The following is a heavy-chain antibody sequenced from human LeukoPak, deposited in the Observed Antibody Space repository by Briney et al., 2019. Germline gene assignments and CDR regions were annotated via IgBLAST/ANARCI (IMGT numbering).Heavy chain of an antibody. CDR2: IWYDGSKT. Sequence: GGSLRLSCAASGFIFSNYGMHWVRQAPGKGPEWVAIIWYDGSKTYYADSAKGRFTISRDNSKNTLYVQMNSLRIEDAAVYYCAKDTRYHGSGTYATAAFDIWVQGTMVTVSS. CDR1: GFIFSNYG. CDR3: AKDTRYHGSGTYATAAFDI. V-gene: IGHV3-30*02. D-gene: IGHD3-10*01. J-gene: IGHJ3*02.